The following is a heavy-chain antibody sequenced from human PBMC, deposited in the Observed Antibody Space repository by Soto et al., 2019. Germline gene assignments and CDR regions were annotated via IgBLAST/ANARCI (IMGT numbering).Heavy chain of an antibody. CDR3: ARDRVESGYPEYFQH. D-gene: IGHD3-22*01. Sequence: GGSLRLSCAASGFTLSGYAMHWVRQAPGKGLEWVAVISYDGSNKYYADSVKGRFTISRDNSKNTLYLQMNSLRAEDTGVYYCARDRVESGYPEYFQHWGQGTLVTVSS. CDR1: GFTLSGYA. J-gene: IGHJ1*01. V-gene: IGHV3-30-3*01. CDR2: ISYDGSNK.